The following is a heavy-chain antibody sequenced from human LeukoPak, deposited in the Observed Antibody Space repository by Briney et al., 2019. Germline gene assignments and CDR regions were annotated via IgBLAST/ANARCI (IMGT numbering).Heavy chain of an antibody. J-gene: IGHJ4*02. D-gene: IGHD3-22*01. CDR2: IRYDGSNN. Sequence: PGGSLRLSCAASGFTFSTYGFHWVRQAPGKGLEWVAFIRYDGSNNYYADSVKGRFAISRDNSKNTVYLQMNSLRADDTAVYYCAKDRGSYYDSSGGGHFYYWGQGTLVTVSS. CDR1: GFTFSTYG. CDR3: AKDRGSYYDSSGGGHFYY. V-gene: IGHV3-30*02.